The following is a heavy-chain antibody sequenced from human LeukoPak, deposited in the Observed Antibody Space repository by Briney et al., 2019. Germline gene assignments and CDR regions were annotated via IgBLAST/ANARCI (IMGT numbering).Heavy chain of an antibody. J-gene: IGHJ1*01. V-gene: IGHV4-59*02. CDR1: GGSVSSAY. Sequence: SETLSLTCAVSGGSVSSAYWSWIRQPPGKGLEWIGYVYFSGSTNYNPSLTSRVTISADTSKNHFSLKLTSVTAADTAVYYCAYSFGYYDEWFQGWGQGTLVTVSS. CDR3: AYSFGYYDEWFQG. D-gene: IGHD3-22*01. CDR2: VYFSGST.